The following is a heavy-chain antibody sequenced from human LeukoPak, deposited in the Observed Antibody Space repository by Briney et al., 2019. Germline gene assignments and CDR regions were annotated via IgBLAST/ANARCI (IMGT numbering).Heavy chain of an antibody. V-gene: IGHV3-23*01. CDR3: AQGAMVRGERSSNY. Sequence: GGSLRLSCAASGFTFITYGMSLVRQAPGKGLDGVSAISGSGGSTYYADSVKGRFTISRDNSKNTLYLQMNSLRAEDTAVYYCAQGAMVRGERSSNYWGQGTLVTVSS. CDR2: ISGSGGST. J-gene: IGHJ4*02. D-gene: IGHD3-10*01. CDR1: GFTFITYG.